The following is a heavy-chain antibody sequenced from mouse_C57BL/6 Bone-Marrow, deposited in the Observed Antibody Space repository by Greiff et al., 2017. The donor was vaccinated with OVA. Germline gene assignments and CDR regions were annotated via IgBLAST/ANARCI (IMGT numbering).Heavy chain of an antibody. V-gene: IGHV1-5*01. CDR1: GYTFTSYW. CDR3: TRGGYGSWFAY. CDR2: IYPGNSDT. D-gene: IGHD2-2*01. J-gene: IGHJ3*01. Sequence: VHVKQSGTVLARPGASVKMSCKTSGYTFTSYWMHWVKQRPGQGLEWIGAIYPGNSDTSYNQKFKGKAKLTAVTSASTAYMELSSLTNEDSAVYYCTRGGYGSWFAYWGQGTLVTVSA.